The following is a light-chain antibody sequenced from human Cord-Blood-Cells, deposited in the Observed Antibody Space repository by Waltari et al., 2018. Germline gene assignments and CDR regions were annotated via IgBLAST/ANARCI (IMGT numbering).Light chain of an antibody. CDR3: SSYTSSSTLYV. CDR2: DVS. CDR1: SSDAGGFNY. Sequence: QSALTQPDSVSGSPGQSIAISSPATSSDAGGFNYLSWYQQHPGKARKLMIYDVSNRPSGVSNRFSGSKSGNTASLTISGLQAEDEADYYCSSYTSSSTLYVFGTGTKVTVL. J-gene: IGLJ1*01. V-gene: IGLV2-14*01.